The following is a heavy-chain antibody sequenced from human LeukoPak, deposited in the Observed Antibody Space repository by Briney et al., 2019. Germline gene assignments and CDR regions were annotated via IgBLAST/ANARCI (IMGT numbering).Heavy chain of an antibody. CDR1: GGSISSGTYY. V-gene: IGHV4-61*02. J-gene: IGHJ4*02. D-gene: IGHD3-10*01. Sequence: PSETLSLTCTVSGGSISSGTYYWNWIRQPAGKGLEWIGRVSTSGSTNYNPSLKSRVTISVDPSKNQFSLKLTSVIAADTAVYYCARAGWFGELYGPLDFWGQGTLVTVSS. CDR2: VSTSGST. CDR3: ARAGWFGELYGPLDF.